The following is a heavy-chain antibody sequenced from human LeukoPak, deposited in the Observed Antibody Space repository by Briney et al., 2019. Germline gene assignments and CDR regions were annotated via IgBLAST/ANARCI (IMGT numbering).Heavy chain of an antibody. D-gene: IGHD3-22*01. CDR2: ISGSGGST. CDR1: GFTFSSYG. Sequence: GGSLRLSCAASGFTFSSYGMSWVRQAPGKGLEWVSAISGSGGSTYYADSVKGRFTISRDNSKNTLYLQMNSLRAEDTAIYYCAAKWLLRRYWGQGTLVTVSS. CDR3: AAKWLLRRY. J-gene: IGHJ4*02. V-gene: IGHV3-23*01.